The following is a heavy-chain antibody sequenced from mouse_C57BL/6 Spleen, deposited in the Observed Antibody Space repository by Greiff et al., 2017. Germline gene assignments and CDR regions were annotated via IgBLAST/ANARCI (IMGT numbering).Heavy chain of an antibody. CDR3: ARGYGNRGFFDY. J-gene: IGHJ2*01. D-gene: IGHD2-1*01. CDR1: GYTFTSYW. Sequence: VQLQQPGAELVRPGSSVKLSCKASGYTFTSYWMDWVKQRPGQGLEWIGNIYPSDSETHYNQQFKDKATLTVDKSSSTAYMQLSSLTSEDSAVYYCARGYGNRGFFDYWGQGTTLTVSS. V-gene: IGHV1-61*01. CDR2: IYPSDSET.